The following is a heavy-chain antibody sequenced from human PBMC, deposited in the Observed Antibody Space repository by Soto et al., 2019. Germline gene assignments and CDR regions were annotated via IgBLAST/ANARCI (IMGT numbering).Heavy chain of an antibody. Sequence: VGWIRPPPGKALECLALIDWDDNKRYSPSLKSRLTITKDTSKNQVGLKMTNMDPVDTATFYCAHSKYYYAYGPAYRGHGTPVPVSS. D-gene: IGHD3-16*01. V-gene: IGHV2-5*02. CDR3: AHSKYYYAYGPAY. CDR2: IDWDDNK. J-gene: IGHJ4*01.